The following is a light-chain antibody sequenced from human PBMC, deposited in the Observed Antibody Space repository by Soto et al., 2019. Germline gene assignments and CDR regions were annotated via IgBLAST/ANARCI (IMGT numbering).Light chain of an antibody. Sequence: QSALTQPASVSGSPGQSITISCTGTSSDVGGYNYVSWYQQHPGKAPKLMIYEVSNRPSGVSNRFSGSTSGNTASLTISGLQAEDEADYSCSSCTGSSTLVFGGGTKLTVL. CDR1: SSDVGGYNY. J-gene: IGLJ2*01. V-gene: IGLV2-14*01. CDR3: SSCTGSSTLV. CDR2: EVS.